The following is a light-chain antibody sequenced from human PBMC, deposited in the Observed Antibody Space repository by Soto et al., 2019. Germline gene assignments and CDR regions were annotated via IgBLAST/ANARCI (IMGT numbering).Light chain of an antibody. CDR1: TGEVTSGYY. CDR2: NTN. V-gene: IGLV7-43*01. CDR3: LLYSGGVVV. Sequence: QAVVTQEPSLTVSPGGTVTLTCASSTGEVTSGYYPNWFQQKPGQAPRALIYNTNNKHSWTPARFSGSLLGGNAALTLSGVQPEDEADYYCLLYSGGVVVFGGGTKLTVL. J-gene: IGLJ2*01.